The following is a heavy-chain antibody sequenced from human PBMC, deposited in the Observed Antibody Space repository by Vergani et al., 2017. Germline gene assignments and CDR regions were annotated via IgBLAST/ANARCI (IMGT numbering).Heavy chain of an antibody. J-gene: IGHJ5*02. D-gene: IGHD2-15*01. CDR3: ARDPCSGGSCYRWFDP. CDR2: ISSSSSYI. Sequence: EVQLVESGGGLVKPGGSLRLSCAASGFTFSSYSMNWVRQAPGKGLEWVSSISSSSSYIYYADSVKGRFTISRDNAKNSLYLQMNGLRAEDTAVYYCARDPCSGGSCYRWFDPWGQGTLVTVSS. CDR1: GFTFSSYS. V-gene: IGHV3-21*01.